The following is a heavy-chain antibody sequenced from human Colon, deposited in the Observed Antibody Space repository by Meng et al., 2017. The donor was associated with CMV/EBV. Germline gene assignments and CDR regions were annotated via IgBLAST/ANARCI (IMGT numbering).Heavy chain of an antibody. CDR3: AKHVAGPNKGWFDP. D-gene: IGHD4/OR15-4a*01. V-gene: IGHV3-23*03. CDR2: VYSSATST. J-gene: IGHJ5*02. CDR1: GFTLSAYA. Sequence: GGSLRLSCTASGFTLSAYAVTWVRQAPGKGLEWVSMVYSSATSTFYADSVRGRFTISRDNSKNTVYLQMNNLRAEDTALYYCAKHVAGPNKGWFDPWGQGTLVTVSS.